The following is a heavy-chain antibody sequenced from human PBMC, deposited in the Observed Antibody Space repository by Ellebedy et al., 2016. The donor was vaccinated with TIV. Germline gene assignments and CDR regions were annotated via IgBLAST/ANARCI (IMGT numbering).Heavy chain of an antibody. CDR1: GGSLRGYY. CDR2: IIQSGTM. CDR3: ARGIYGSWSVDY. Sequence: MPSETLSLTCAVYGGSLRGYYWNWIRQPPGKGLEWIGEIIQSGTMNYSPSLKSRVTLSVDKSKNQFSLRLTSVTAADTAVYFRARGIYGSWSVDYWGQGTLVTVSS. V-gene: IGHV4-34*01. J-gene: IGHJ4*02. D-gene: IGHD3-10*01.